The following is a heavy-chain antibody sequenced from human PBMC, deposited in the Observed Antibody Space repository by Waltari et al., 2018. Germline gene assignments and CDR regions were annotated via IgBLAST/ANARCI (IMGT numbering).Heavy chain of an antibody. D-gene: IGHD2-15*01. CDR2: IYYSGST. V-gene: IGHV4-39*01. J-gene: IGHJ5*02. CDR1: GSSSSRQSDH. CDR3: ARLPSGGASHWFDP. Sequence: QLQLQESGPGLVKLSETLSLTCSLSGSSSSRQSDHWAWIRQPPGKGREYIGNIYYSGSTYYNPSLKSRVTISIDTSKNQFSLKLSSVTAADTAVYYCARLPSGGASHWFDPWGQGTLVTVSS.